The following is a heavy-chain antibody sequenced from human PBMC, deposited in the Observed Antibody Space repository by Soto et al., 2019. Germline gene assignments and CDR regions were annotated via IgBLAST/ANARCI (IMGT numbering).Heavy chain of an antibody. Sequence: SVKVSCKASGCTFSSYTISWVRQAPGQGLEWMGGIIPIFGTANYAQKFQGRVTMTRDTSTSTVYMELSSLRSEDTAVYYCARDRVPAAPPYGSNYGMDVWGQGTTVTVSS. J-gene: IGHJ6*02. CDR1: GCTFSSYT. D-gene: IGHD2-2*01. CDR2: IIPIFGTA. CDR3: ARDRVPAAPPYGSNYGMDV. V-gene: IGHV1-69*05.